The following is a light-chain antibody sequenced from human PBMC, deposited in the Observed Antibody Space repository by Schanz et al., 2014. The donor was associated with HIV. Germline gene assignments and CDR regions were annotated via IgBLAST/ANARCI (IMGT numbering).Light chain of an antibody. V-gene: IGLV1-44*01. CDR1: SSNIGSNT. Sequence: QSVLTQPPSASGTPGQRVTISCSGSSSNIGSNTVNWYQQLPGTAPKLLIYNTYHRPSGVPDRFSGSESGTSASLAISGLQSEDEADYYCSSYTSSSTYVFGTGTKLTVL. CDR2: NTY. J-gene: IGLJ1*01. CDR3: SSYTSSSTYV.